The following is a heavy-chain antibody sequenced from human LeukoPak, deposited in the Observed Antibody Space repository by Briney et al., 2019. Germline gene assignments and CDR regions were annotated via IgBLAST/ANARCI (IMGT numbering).Heavy chain of an antibody. CDR3: ARVAYYYDSSGYYYPTSSYYYMDV. CDR2: IYTSGST. J-gene: IGHJ6*03. CDR1: GGSISSYY. D-gene: IGHD3-22*01. V-gene: IGHV4-4*07. Sequence: SETLSLTCTVSGGSISSYYWSWIRQPAGKGLEWIGRIYTSGSTNYNPSLKSRVTMSVDTSKNQFSLKLSSVTAADTAVYYCARVAYYYDSSGYYYPTSSYYYMDVWGKGTTVTISS.